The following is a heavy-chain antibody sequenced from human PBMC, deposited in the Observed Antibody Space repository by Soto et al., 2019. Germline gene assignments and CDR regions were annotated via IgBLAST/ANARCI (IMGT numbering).Heavy chain of an antibody. CDR1: GFTFSNAW. CDR3: TGDADAFDI. CDR2: IKSKTDGGTT. Sequence: VVSLGISCAASGFTFSNAWMSWVRQAPGKGLEWVGRIKSKTDGGTTDYAAPVKGRFTISRDDSKNTLYLQMNSLKTEDTAVYYCTGDADAFDIWGQGTMVTVSS. J-gene: IGHJ3*02. V-gene: IGHV3-15*01. D-gene: IGHD3-16*01.